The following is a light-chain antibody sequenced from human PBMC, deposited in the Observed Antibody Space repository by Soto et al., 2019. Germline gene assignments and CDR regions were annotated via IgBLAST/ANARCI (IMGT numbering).Light chain of an antibody. Sequence: EIVLTQSPATLSLSPGEIATLSCRASQSVSSYLAWYQQKPGQAPRLLIYDASNRATGIPARFSGSGSGTDFTLTISRLEPEDFAVYYCQQRSNWPPGLTFGGGTRGDIK. CDR1: QSVSSY. CDR2: DAS. CDR3: QQRSNWPPGLT. J-gene: IGKJ4*01. V-gene: IGKV3-11*01.